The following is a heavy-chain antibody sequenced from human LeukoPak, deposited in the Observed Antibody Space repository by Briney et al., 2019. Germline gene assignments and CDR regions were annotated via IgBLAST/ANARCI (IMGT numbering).Heavy chain of an antibody. CDR2: IRSKAYGGTT. J-gene: IGHJ4*02. CDR1: GFTFGDYA. V-gene: IGHV3-49*03. CDR3: TRVKGLIAATGDY. Sequence: PGGSLRLSCTASGFTFGDYAMSWFRQAPGKGLEWVGFIRSKAYGGTTEYAASVKGRFTISRDDSKSIAYLQMNSLKTEDTAVYYCTRVKGLIAATGDYWGQGTLVTVSS. D-gene: IGHD6-13*01.